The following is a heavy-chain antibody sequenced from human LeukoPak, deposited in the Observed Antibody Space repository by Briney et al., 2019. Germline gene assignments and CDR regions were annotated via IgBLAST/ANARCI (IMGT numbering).Heavy chain of an antibody. CDR1: GGTFSSYA. CDR3: ASGAGRYYYMDV. Sequence: SVKVSCKASGGTFSSYAISWVRQAPGQGLEWMGGIIPIFGTANYAQKFQGRVTITADESTSTAYMELSSLRSEDTAMYYCASGAGRYYYMDVWGKGTTVTVSS. D-gene: IGHD6-19*01. V-gene: IGHV1-69*13. J-gene: IGHJ6*03. CDR2: IIPIFGTA.